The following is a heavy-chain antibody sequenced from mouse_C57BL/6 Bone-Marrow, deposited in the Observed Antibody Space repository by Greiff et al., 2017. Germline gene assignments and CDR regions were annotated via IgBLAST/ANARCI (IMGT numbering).Heavy chain of an antibody. D-gene: IGHD1-1*01. CDR3: ARDITTVVADV. Sequence: QVQLQQPGAELVKPGASVKLSCKASGYTFTSSWMHWVKQRPGQGLEWIGMIHPNSGSTNYNEKFKSKATLTVDKSSSTAYMQLSSLTSEDSAVYYCARDITTVVADVWGTGTTVTVSS. CDR2: IHPNSGST. CDR1: GYTFTSSW. J-gene: IGHJ1*03. V-gene: IGHV1-64*01.